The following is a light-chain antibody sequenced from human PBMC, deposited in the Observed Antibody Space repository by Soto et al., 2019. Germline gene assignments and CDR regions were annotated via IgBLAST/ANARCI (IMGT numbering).Light chain of an antibody. V-gene: IGKV3-15*01. CDR3: QQYNNWPPIT. CDR1: QSVSNN. Sequence: EIMMTQSPATLSVSPGERATLSCRASQSVSNNLAWYQQKPGQAPRLLIYYASTRATGIPARFSGSGSGTEFTLTISRLQSEDFALYYWQQYNNWPPITFGQGTRLEIK. CDR2: YAS. J-gene: IGKJ5*01.